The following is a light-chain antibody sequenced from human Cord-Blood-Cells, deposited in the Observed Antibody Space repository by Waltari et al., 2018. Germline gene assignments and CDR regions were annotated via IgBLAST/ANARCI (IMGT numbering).Light chain of an antibody. CDR3: SSYTSSSTDVV. CDR1: SSDVGGYTY. J-gene: IGLJ2*01. CDR2: GVS. Sequence: QSALTQPASVSGSPGQSITIPCPGTSSDVGGYTYVSWYQQHPGKAPKLMIYGVSNRPSGVSNRFSGSKSGNTASLTISGLQAGDEADYYCSSYTSSSTDVVFGGGTKLTVL. V-gene: IGLV2-14*01.